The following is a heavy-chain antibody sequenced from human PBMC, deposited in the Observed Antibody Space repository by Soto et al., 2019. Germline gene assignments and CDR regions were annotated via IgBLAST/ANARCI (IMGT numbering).Heavy chain of an antibody. CDR3: ARDAKWYGDYYGMDV. D-gene: IGHD3-10*01. CDR2: IYYIGST. Sequence: PSETLSLTCSVSGGAMSSYYWTWIRQPPGKGLEWIGYIYYIGSTKYNPSLKSRVTISVDTSKNQFSLRLSSVTAADTAVYYCARDAKWYGDYYGMDVWGQGTTVTVSS. J-gene: IGHJ6*02. CDR1: GGAMSSYY. V-gene: IGHV4-59*01.